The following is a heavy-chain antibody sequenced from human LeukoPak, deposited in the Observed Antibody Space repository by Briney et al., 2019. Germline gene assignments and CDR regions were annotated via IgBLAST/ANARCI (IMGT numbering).Heavy chain of an antibody. CDR3: ARRGGDSGGYYAAYFDY. J-gene: IGHJ4*02. D-gene: IGHD1-26*01. CDR1: GFTFSSHA. CDR2: ISSTGGST. V-gene: IGHV3-23*01. Sequence: PGGSLRLSCAASGFTFSSHAMNWVRQAPGKGLEWVAIISSTGGSTYYTDSVKGRFTISRDNSKNTLYLQMNSLRAEDTAVYYCARRGGDSGGYYAAYFDYWGQGTLVTVSS.